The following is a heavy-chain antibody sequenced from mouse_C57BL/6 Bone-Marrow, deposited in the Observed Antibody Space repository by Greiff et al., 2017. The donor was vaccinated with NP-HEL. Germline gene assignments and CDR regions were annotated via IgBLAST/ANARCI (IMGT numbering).Heavy chain of an antibody. CDR1: GYTFTSYW. CDR3: ARYGYGRGAMDY. Sequence: QVQLQQPGAELVMPGASVKLSCKASGYTFTSYWMHWVKQRPGQGLEWIGEIDPSDSYTNSNQKFKGKSTLTVDKSSSTAYMQLSSLTSEDSAVYYCARYGYGRGAMDYWGQGTSVTVSS. D-gene: IGHD2-2*01. V-gene: IGHV1-69*01. J-gene: IGHJ4*01. CDR2: IDPSDSYT.